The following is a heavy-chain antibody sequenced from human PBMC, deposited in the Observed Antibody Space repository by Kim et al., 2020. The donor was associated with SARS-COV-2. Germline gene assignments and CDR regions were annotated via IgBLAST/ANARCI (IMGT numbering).Heavy chain of an antibody. CDR1: GFTLSLYS. Sequence: GGSLRLSCATSGFTLSLYSMNWVRQAPGKGLEWVSHISDFSTTTKYADSVKGRFTISRDNTKNSLYLQMNGLRAEDTAVYYCVRENYWAFDIWGQGTMVTLPS. V-gene: IGHV3-48*04. CDR2: ISDFSTTT. J-gene: IGHJ3*02. D-gene: IGHD1-7*01. CDR3: VRENYWAFDI.